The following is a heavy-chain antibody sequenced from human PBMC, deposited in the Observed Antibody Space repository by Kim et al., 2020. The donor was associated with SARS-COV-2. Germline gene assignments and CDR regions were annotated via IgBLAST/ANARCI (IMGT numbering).Heavy chain of an antibody. V-gene: IGHV1-69*04. Sequence: SVKVSCKASGGTFSSYAISWVRQAPGQGLEWMGRIIPILGIANYAQKFQGRVTITADKSTSTAYMELSSLRSEDTAVYYCASRDDSYGYSWGDSWGQGTLVPVPS. CDR3: ASRDDSYGYSWGDS. D-gene: IGHD5-18*01. J-gene: IGHJ5*01. CDR1: GGTFSSYA. CDR2: IIPILGIA.